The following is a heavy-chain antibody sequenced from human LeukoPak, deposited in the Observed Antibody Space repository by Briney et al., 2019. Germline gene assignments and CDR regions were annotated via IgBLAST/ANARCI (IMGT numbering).Heavy chain of an antibody. CDR2: IWQSGIA. CDR3: ARVAHDLYPYYFDY. J-gene: IGHJ4*02. D-gene: IGHD5/OR15-5a*01. Sequence: SETLSLTCTVSNYYIRNGFYWAWIRQAPGRDLEWIGSIWQSGIAYINPSLKSRVTISVDTSKNQFSLKLSSVTAADTAVYYCARVAHDLYPYYFDYWGQGTLVTVSS. V-gene: IGHV4-38-2*02. CDR1: NYYIRNGFY.